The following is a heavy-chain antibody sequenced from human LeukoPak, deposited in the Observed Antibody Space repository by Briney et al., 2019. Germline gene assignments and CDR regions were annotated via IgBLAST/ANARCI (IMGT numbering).Heavy chain of an antibody. Sequence: SETLSLTCTVSGGSISSYYWGWIRQPPGKGLEWIGSIYYSGSTYYNPSLKSRVTISVDTSKNQFSLKLRPVTAADTAVYYCARGVVIAPQTFDYWGQGTLVTVSS. CDR2: IYYSGST. D-gene: IGHD2-21*01. CDR3: ARGVVIAPQTFDY. V-gene: IGHV4-39*07. CDR1: GGSISSYY. J-gene: IGHJ4*02.